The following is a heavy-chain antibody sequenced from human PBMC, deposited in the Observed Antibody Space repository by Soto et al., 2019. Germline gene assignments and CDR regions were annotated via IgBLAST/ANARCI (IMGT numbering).Heavy chain of an antibody. CDR3: ARDKYTNYVNYFDL. Sequence: GGSLRLSCAASGFAFSAYEINFVGHAPGKGLEWVSYISSSGSIIYYADSVKGRFTISRDNANNSLYLQMSGLRAEDMALYYCARDKYTNYVNYFDLWGQGTLVTVSS. J-gene: IGHJ5*02. CDR1: GFAFSAYE. V-gene: IGHV3-48*03. CDR2: ISSSGSII. D-gene: IGHD3-16*01.